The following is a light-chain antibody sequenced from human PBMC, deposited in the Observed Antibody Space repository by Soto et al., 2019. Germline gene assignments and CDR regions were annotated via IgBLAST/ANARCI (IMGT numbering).Light chain of an antibody. CDR3: AAWDDSLVGLV. V-gene: IGLV1-44*01. Sequence: QLVLTQPPSASGTPGQRVTISCSGSNSNIGSNTVNWYQQLPGTAPKLLIYSNNQRPSGVPDRFSGSKSGTSASLAISGLQSEDEADYYCAAWDDSLVGLVFGGGTKLTVL. CDR2: SNN. J-gene: IGLJ2*01. CDR1: NSNIGSNT.